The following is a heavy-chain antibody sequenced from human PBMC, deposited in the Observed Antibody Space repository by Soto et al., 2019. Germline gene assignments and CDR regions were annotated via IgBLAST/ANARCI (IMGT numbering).Heavy chain of an antibody. CDR2: ISYDGSNK. J-gene: IGHJ6*02. CDR1: VFTFSSYA. CDR3: ARDRGSKSYYYYGMDV. V-gene: IGHV3-30-3*01. D-gene: IGHD2-2*01. Sequence: QVQLVESGGGVVQPGRSLRLSCAASVFTFSSYAMHWVRQAPGKGLEWVAVISYDGSNKYYADSVKGRFTISRDNSKNTLYVQMNSLRAEDTAVYYCARDRGSKSYYYYGMDVWGQGTTVTVSS.